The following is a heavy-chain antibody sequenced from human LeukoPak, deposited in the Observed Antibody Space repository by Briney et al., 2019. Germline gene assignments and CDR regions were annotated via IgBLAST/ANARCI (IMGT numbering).Heavy chain of an antibody. D-gene: IGHD3-3*01. Sequence: GGSLRLSCAASGFTFSTYGGHWVRQAPGKGLEWVAFIRYDGRNKYYADSVKGRFTISRDNSKSTLYLQMNSLRAEDTAVYYCARASYDFGGGDYWGQGILVTVSS. CDR3: ARASYDFGGGDY. V-gene: IGHV3-30*02. J-gene: IGHJ4*02. CDR2: IRYDGRNK. CDR1: GFTFSTYG.